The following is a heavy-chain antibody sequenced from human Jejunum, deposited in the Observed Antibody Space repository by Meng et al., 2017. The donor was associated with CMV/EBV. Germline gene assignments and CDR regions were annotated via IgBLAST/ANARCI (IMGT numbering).Heavy chain of an antibody. CDR2: IYWNDDK. V-gene: IGHV2-5*01. D-gene: IGHD5-24*01. Sequence: QITLKESGPTLVKAKQTLTLPCTFSGFPMRASGVGVGWIRQPPGKALEWLGLIYWNDDKHYSPFLKSRLTIIKDTSKSQVVLTLTNMDPVDTATYHCAHSRDGYKLFDFWGQGTLVTVSS. CDR1: GFPMRASGVG. CDR3: AHSRDGYKLFDF. J-gene: IGHJ4*02.